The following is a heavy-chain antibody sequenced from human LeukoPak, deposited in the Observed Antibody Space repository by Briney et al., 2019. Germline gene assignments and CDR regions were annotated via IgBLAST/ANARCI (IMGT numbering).Heavy chain of an antibody. CDR2: VSSRSRSI. V-gene: IGHV3-48*01. D-gene: IGHD6-13*01. Sequence: GGSLRLSCAAAGFTFSSYSMNWGRQAPGKGLELVSYVSSRSRSIYYADSVKGRFTISRDNAKNSLYLQINSLRAEDTAVYFCARAGYSSTWYSRYFDLWGRGTLVTVSS. CDR3: ARAGYSSTWYSRYFDL. J-gene: IGHJ2*01. CDR1: GFTFSSYS.